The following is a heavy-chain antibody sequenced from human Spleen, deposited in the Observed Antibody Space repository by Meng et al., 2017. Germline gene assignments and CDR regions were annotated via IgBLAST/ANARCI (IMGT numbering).Heavy chain of an antibody. D-gene: IGHD5-24*01. CDR1: GFTFSTYW. J-gene: IGHJ4*02. CDR2: IDISGENT. V-gene: IGHV3-23*05. Sequence: GESLKISCAGSGFTFSTYWMSWVRQAPGKGLEWVAYIDISGENTRYAGSVKGRFTVSRDNSRSTLHLQMNSLRVEDTAVYYCAKEIRPNDYWGQGTLVTVSS. CDR3: AKEIRPNDY.